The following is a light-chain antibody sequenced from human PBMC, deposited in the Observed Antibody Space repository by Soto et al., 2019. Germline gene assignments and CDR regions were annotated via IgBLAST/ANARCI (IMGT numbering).Light chain of an antibody. V-gene: IGKV3-20*01. CDR1: QFFSTSY. CDR3: QHYGRSWT. Sequence: EVVLTQSPGTLSLSPGERATLSCRASQFFSTSYLAWYQQKPGQAPRLLIYVASRRATGIPDRFSGTGSGTDFSLTISRVEPEDSAVDYCQHYGRSWTFGQGTKVDIK. J-gene: IGKJ1*01. CDR2: VAS.